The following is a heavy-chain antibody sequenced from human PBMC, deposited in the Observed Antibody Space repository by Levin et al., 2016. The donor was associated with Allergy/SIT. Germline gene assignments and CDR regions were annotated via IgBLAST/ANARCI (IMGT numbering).Heavy chain of an antibody. CDR2: MNPKSGHT. CDR3: ARGVSRGRDGLDV. Sequence: WVRQAPGQGLEWMGWMNPKSGHTGYAQKFQGRVTMTRNTSIDTAFMEVNSLTSDDTAVYYCARGVSRGRDGLDVWGQGTTVTVSS. D-gene: IGHD2/OR15-2a*01. V-gene: IGHV1-8*01. J-gene: IGHJ6*02.